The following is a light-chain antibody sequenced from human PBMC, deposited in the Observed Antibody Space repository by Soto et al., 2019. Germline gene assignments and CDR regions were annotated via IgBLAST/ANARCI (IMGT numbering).Light chain of an antibody. J-gene: IGLJ3*02. CDR3: SSYTSSSTLGV. V-gene: IGLV2-14*01. Sequence: QYALTQPASVSGAPGQSITISCTGTSSDDGGYNYVSWYHQHLGKAPKLMTYELSNRPSGVSNRFSGSNSGHTASLTISGLQAEDGADYYCSSYTSSSTLGVFGGGSKLTVL. CDR2: ELS. CDR1: SSDDGGYNY.